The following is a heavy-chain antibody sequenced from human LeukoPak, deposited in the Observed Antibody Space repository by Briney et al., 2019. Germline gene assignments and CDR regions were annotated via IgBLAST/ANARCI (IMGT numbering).Heavy chain of an antibody. CDR2: ISSNGGST. Sequence: PGGSLRLSCSVSVVTFTIVATRWVRQAPGKGLEYVSAISSNGGSTYYADSVKGRFTISSDNSKSTLYLHLRTLRGMTAAVYCVVTGSTAIYYWGQGTLVTVSS. CDR1: VVTFTIVA. CDR3: VTGSTAIYY. V-gene: IGHV3-64D*09. J-gene: IGHJ4*02. D-gene: IGHD2-15*01.